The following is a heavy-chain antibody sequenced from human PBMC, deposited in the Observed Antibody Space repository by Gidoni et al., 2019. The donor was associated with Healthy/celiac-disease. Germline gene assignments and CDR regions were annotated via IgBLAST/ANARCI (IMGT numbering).Heavy chain of an antibody. Sequence: EVQLVESGGGLVKPGGSLGFSCAASGFTFSSYSMNWVRQAPGKGLELVSYISSSSSTIYYADSVKGRFTISRDNAKNSLYLQMNSLRAEDTSVYYCALAVAGEYFQHWGQGTLVTVSS. CDR2: ISSSSSTI. CDR1: GFTFSSYS. D-gene: IGHD6-19*01. V-gene: IGHV3-48*01. J-gene: IGHJ1*01. CDR3: ALAVAGEYFQH.